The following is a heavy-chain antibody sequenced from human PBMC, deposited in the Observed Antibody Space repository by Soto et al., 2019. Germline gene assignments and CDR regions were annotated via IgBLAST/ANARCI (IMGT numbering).Heavy chain of an antibody. D-gene: IGHD2-15*01. CDR2: IKEDGSEK. V-gene: IGHV3-7*01. Sequence: EVQVVESGGGLVQPGGSLRLSCAASGFTFRNDWMTWVRQAAGKGLEWVANIKEDGSEKYYVDSVKGRFTISRDNAKNSLYLQMTSLRAEDTAVYYCTRDVGASWGQGTLVTVSS. J-gene: IGHJ5*02. CDR3: TRDVGAS. CDR1: GFTFRNDW.